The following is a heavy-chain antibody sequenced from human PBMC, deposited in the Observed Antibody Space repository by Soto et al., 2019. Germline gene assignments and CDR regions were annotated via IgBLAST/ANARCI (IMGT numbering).Heavy chain of an antibody. CDR1: GFTFDDYT. CDR2: ISWDGGST. J-gene: IGHJ4*02. V-gene: IGHV3-43*01. D-gene: IGHD6-13*01. CDR3: AKDEGAGSVTSSSWALDY. Sequence: GGSLRLSCAASGFTFDDYTMHWVRQAPGKGLEWVSLISWDGGSTYYADSVKGRFTISRDNSKNSLYLQMNSLRTEDTALYYCAKDEGAGSVTSSSWALDYWGQGTLVTVSS.